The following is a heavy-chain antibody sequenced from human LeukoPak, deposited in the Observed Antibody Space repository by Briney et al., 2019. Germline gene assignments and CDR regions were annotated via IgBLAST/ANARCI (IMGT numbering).Heavy chain of an antibody. CDR1: GFTFSSYW. V-gene: IGHV3-7*01. J-gene: IGHJ4*02. CDR3: ARVGIAAAGSFDY. D-gene: IGHD6-13*01. CDR2: IKQDGSEK. Sequence: RGGSLTLSCAASGFTFSSYWMSGVRQSPGKGLEGVANIKQDGSEKYYVDSVKGRFTISRDNAKNSLYLQMNSLRAEDTAVYYCARVGIAAAGSFDYWGQGTLVTVSS.